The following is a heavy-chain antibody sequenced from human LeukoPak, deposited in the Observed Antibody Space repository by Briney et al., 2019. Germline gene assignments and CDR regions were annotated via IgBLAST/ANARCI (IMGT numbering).Heavy chain of an antibody. CDR1: TFTFSNAW. V-gene: IGHV3-15*01. CDR3: ARDAGNAYGDSGSKTRFDY. D-gene: IGHD4-17*01. J-gene: IGHJ4*02. CDR2: IKSKSDGGTT. Sequence: PGGSLRLSCAASTFTFSNAWMSWVRQAPGKGLEWVGRIKSKSDGGTTDYAAPVKGRFTISRDDSKNTLYLQMNSLKTEDTAVYYCARDAGNAYGDSGSKTRFDYWGLGTLVTVSS.